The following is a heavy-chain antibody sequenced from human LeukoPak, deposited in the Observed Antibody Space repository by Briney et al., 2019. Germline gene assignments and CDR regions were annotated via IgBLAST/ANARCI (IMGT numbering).Heavy chain of an antibody. CDR3: ARAYDSSSSFFDY. CDR2: ISSSSSYI. Sequence: GGSLRLSCAASGFTFSSYSMNWVRQAPGKGLEWVSSISSSSSYIYYADSVKGRFTISRDNAKNSLYLQMNSLRAEDTAVYYCARAYDSSSSFFDYWGQGTLVTVSP. CDR1: GFTFSSYS. V-gene: IGHV3-21*01. J-gene: IGHJ4*02. D-gene: IGHD6-6*01.